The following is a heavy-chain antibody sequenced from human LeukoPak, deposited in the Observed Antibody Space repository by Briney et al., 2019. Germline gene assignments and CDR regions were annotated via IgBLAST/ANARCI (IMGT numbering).Heavy chain of an antibody. D-gene: IGHD1-26*01. CDR3: AKVNWKYSGSTPSDY. Sequence: GGSLRLSCAASGFTFSSYGMHWVRQAPGKGLEWVSFIRYDEANKYYADSVKGRFTISRDNSKNTLYLQVNSLRAEDTAVYYCAKVNWKYSGSTPSDYWGQGTLVTVSS. CDR2: IRYDEANK. CDR1: GFTFSSYG. J-gene: IGHJ4*02. V-gene: IGHV3-30*02.